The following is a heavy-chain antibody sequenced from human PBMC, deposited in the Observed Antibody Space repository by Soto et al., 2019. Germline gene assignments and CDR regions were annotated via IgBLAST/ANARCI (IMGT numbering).Heavy chain of an antibody. D-gene: IGHD1-26*01. CDR2: INPNSGGT. J-gene: IGHJ6*02. CDR1: GYTFTGYY. V-gene: IGHV1-2*04. CDR3: ASYSGSSPYYYYGMDV. Sequence: ASVKVSCKASGYTFTGYYMHWVRQAPGQGLEWMGWINPNSGGTNYAQKFQGWVTMTRDTSISTAYMELSRLRSDDTAVYYCASYSGSSPYYYYGMDVWGQGTTVTVSS.